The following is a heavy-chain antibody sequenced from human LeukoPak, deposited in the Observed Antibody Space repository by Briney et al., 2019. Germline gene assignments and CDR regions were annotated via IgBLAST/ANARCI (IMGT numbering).Heavy chain of an antibody. V-gene: IGHV3-23*01. J-gene: IGHJ3*02. CDR1: GFAFTDYA. Sequence: GGSLRLSCAASGFAFTDYAISWVRQAPGKGLEWVSAITDSGGATYYADSVKGRFTISRDNSKNTLYLQMNSLRGDDTAIYYCAKAYTRSWYAAFDIWGQGTMFTISS. CDR2: ITDSGGAT. D-gene: IGHD6-13*01. CDR3: AKAYTRSWYAAFDI.